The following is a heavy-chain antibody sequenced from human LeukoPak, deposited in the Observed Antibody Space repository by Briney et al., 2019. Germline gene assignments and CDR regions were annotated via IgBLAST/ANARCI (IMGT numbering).Heavy chain of an antibody. D-gene: IGHD2-15*01. CDR2: NNGDGSTT. CDR1: GFSLGGYW. J-gene: IGHJ5*02. V-gene: IGHV3-74*01. CDR3: ARDPRNVGLAP. Sequence: GGSLRLSCVASGFSLGGYWMYWVRQAPGKGLMYISRNNGDGSTTNYADVVKGRFTMSRDNVKNTLYLQMNSLRVEDTAVYYCARDPRNVGLAPWGQGTLVTVSS.